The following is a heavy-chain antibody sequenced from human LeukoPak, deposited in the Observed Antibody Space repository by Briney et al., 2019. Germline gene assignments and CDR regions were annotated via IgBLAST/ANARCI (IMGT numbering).Heavy chain of an antibody. CDR2: ICSSEDT. J-gene: IGHJ4*02. D-gene: IGHD6-19*01. CDR3: ARIRRDSGDWYADDY. V-gene: IGHV4-4*07. Sequence: SETLSLTCSVSDGSISSFCWSWIRQPAGKGLEWIGPICSSEDTNYNPSLKSRVTMSVDTSQNQFSLRLTSVTASDTAIYYCARIRRDSGDWYADDYWGQGTLVTVSS. CDR1: DGSISSFC.